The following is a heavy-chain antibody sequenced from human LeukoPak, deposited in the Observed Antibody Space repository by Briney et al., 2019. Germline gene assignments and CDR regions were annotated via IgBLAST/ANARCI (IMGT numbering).Heavy chain of an antibody. CDR1: GFTFSGSA. V-gene: IGHV3-73*01. J-gene: IGHJ4*02. CDR2: IRSKANNYAT. CDR3: ARDHGPRPPFDY. Sequence: GGSLRLSCAASGFTFSGSAIHWVRQASGKGLEWVGRIRSKANNYATTYGASVKGRFTFSRDDSKNTAYLQMNSLKTEDTAVYYCARDHGPRPPFDYWGQGTLVTVSS.